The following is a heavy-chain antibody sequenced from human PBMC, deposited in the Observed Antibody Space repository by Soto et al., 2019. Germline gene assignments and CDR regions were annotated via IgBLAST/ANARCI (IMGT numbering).Heavy chain of an antibody. CDR1: GFTFSSYG. J-gene: IGHJ6*02. D-gene: IGHD2-2*01. CDR3: ARDSSTMDGDGPAAICGMDV. Sequence: GGSLRLSCAASGFTFSSYGMHWVRQAPGKGLEWVAVIWYDGSNKYYADSVKGRFTISRDNSKNTLYLQMNSLRAEDTAVYYCARDSSTMDGDGPAAICGMDVWGQGTTVTVSS. CDR2: IWYDGSNK. V-gene: IGHV3-33*01.